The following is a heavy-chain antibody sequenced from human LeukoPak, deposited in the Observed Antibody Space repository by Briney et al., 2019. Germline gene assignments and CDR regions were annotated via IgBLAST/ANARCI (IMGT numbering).Heavy chain of an antibody. D-gene: IGHD1-26*01. J-gene: IGHJ4*02. V-gene: IGHV3-23*01. Sequence: GGSLRLSCAASGFTFSSYAMSWVRQAPGKGLEWVSAISGSGGSTYYADSVKGRFTISRDSSKNTLYLQMNSLRAEDTAVYYCAKVPWEFHYFDYWGQGTLVTVPS. CDR2: ISGSGGST. CDR3: AKVPWEFHYFDY. CDR1: GFTFSSYA.